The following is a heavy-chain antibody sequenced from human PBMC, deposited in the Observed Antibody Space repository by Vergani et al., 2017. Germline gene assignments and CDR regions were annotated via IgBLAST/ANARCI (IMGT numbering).Heavy chain of an antibody. Sequence: QVQLVESGGGVVQPGRSLRLSCAASGSTFSSYGMHWVRQAPGKGLEWVAVIWYDGSNKYYADSVKGRFTISRDNSKNTLYLQMNSLRAEDTAVYYCACDEGKCAYDYYYMDGWGKGTTVIVSS. J-gene: IGHJ6*03. CDR3: ACDEGKCAYDYYYMDG. CDR1: GSTFSSYG. D-gene: IGHD3-10*01. V-gene: IGHV3-33*01. CDR2: IWYDGSNK.